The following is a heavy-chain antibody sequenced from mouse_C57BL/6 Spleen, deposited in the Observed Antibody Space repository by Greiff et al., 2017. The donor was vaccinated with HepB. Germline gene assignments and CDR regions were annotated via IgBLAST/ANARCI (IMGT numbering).Heavy chain of an antibody. CDR3: AREIYYGSSYGYFDV. Sequence: QVQLKQPGAELVKPGASVKMSCKASGYTFTSYWITWVKQRPGQGLEWIGDIYPGSGSTNYNEKFKSKATLTVDTSSSTAYMQLSSLTSEDSAVYYCAREIYYGSSYGYFDVWGTGTTVTVSS. D-gene: IGHD1-1*01. CDR2: IYPGSGST. CDR1: GYTFTSYW. V-gene: IGHV1-55*01. J-gene: IGHJ1*03.